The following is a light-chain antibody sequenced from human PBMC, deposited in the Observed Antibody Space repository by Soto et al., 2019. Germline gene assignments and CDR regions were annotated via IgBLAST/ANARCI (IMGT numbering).Light chain of an antibody. CDR2: DVS. CDR1: SSDVGTYDF. V-gene: IGLV2-11*01. J-gene: IGLJ1*01. Sequence: LTQPRSVSGPPGQSVTISCTGTSSDVGTYDFVSWYQQHPGKAPRLMIFDVSERPSGVPDRFSGSKSGNTASLTISGLQAEDEADYYCCLYAVTFYVFGTGTKVTVL. CDR3: CLYAVTFYV.